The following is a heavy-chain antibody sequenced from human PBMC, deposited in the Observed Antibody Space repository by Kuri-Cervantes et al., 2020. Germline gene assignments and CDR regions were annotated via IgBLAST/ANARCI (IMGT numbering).Heavy chain of an antibody. D-gene: IGHD6-13*01. CDR3: AREAFHSSSWHKSDDAFDI. CDR1: GYTFSSYG. V-gene: IGHV1-2*02. J-gene: IGHJ3*02. Sequence: ASVKVSCKASGYTFSSYGISWVRQAPGQGLEWMGWINPNSGGTNYAQKFQGRVTMTRDTSTSTAYMELSSLRSEDTAVYYCAREAFHSSSWHKSDDAFDIWGQGTMVTVSS. CDR2: INPNSGGT.